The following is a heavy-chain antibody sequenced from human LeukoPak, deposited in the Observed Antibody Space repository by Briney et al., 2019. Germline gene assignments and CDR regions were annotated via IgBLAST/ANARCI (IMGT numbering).Heavy chain of an antibody. Sequence: GESLKISCKVSGYSFTSYWIGWVRQMPGKGLEWMGIIYPGDSDTRYSPSFQGQVTISADKSISTAYLQWSSLKVSDTAMYYCARPIGPSCPKGGCSDIWGQGTMVTVSS. D-gene: IGHD2-2*01. J-gene: IGHJ3*02. CDR2: IYPGDSDT. CDR1: GYSFTSYW. CDR3: ARPIGPSCPKGGCSDI. V-gene: IGHV5-51*01.